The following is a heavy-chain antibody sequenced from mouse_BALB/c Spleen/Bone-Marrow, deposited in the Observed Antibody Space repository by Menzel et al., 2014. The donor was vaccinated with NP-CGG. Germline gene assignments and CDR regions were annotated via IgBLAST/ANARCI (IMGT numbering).Heavy chain of an antibody. J-gene: IGHJ3*01. V-gene: IGHV1-69*02. D-gene: IGHD2-1*01. CDR2: IYPSDSYT. CDR1: GYTFTSYW. Sequence: QVQLQQSGAELVRPGASVKLFCKASGYTFTSYWINWVKQRPGQGLEWIGNIYPSDSYTNYNQKFKDKATLTVDKSSGTAHMQLSSPTSEDSAVYYCTRREGNYAFAYWGQGTLVTVSA. CDR3: TRREGNYAFAY.